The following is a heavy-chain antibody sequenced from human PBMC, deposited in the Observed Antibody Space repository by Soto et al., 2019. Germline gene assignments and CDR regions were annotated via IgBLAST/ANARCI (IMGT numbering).Heavy chain of an antibody. CDR3: ARSAYPTSRVDY. J-gene: IGHJ4*02. CDR1: GFTFSSYW. V-gene: IGHV3-74*01. Sequence: GGSLRLSCAASGFTFSSYWMHWVRQAPGRGLLWVSRIDSDGSSTNYADSVKGRFTISRDNAKNTLYLQMNSLRAEDTAVYYCARSAYPTSRVDYWGQGTLVTVSS. D-gene: IGHD3-16*01. CDR2: IDSDGSST.